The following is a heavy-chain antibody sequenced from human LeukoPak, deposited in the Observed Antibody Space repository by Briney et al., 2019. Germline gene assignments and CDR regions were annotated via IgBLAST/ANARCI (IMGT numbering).Heavy chain of an antibody. V-gene: IGHV3-66*01. D-gene: IGHD2-2*01. CDR2: IHSGGST. CDR3: ARDSRAGYYYGMDV. CDR1: GFTVSSNY. Sequence: GGSLRLSCAASGFTVSSNYMSWVRQAPGKGLEWVSVIHSGGSTYYADSVKGRFTISRDNSKNTLYLQMNSLRAEDMAVYYCARDSRAGYYYGMDVWGQGTTVTVSS. J-gene: IGHJ6*02.